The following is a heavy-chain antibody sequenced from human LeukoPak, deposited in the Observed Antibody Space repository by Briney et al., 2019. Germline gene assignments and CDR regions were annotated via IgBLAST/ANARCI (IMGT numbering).Heavy chain of an antibody. CDR3: AGDYYGSGSRLDAFDI. J-gene: IGHJ3*02. D-gene: IGHD3-10*01. V-gene: IGHV4-59*01. Sequence: SETLSLTCTVSGGSISSYYWSWIRQPPGKGLEWIGYIYYSGSTSYNPSLKSRVTISVDTSKNQFSLKLSSVTAADTAVYYCAGDYYGSGSRLDAFDIWGQGTMVTVSS. CDR1: GGSISSYY. CDR2: IYYSGST.